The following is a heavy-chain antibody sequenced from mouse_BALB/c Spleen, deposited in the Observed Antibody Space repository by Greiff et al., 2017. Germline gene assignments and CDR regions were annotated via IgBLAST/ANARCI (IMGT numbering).Heavy chain of an antibody. V-gene: IGHV2-9*02. Sequence: VKLMESGPGLVAPSQSLSITCTVSGFSLTSYGVHWVRQPPGKGLEWLGVIWAGGSTNYNSALMSRLSISKDNSKSQVFLKMNSLQTDDTAMYYCARDRDGYSPFAYWGQGTLVTVSA. CDR2: IWAGGST. D-gene: IGHD2-3*01. J-gene: IGHJ3*01. CDR3: ARDRDGYSPFAY. CDR1: GFSLTSYG.